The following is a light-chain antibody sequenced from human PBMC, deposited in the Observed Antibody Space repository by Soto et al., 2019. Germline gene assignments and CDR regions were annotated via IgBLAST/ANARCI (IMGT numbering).Light chain of an antibody. Sequence: DIVMTQSPDSLAVSLGERATINCKSSQSILFSSKNKNYLAWYQQKAGQPPRLLTYWASTRESGVPDRFSGSGSETDFTLTISSVQAEDVAVYYCHQYYTIPWTFGQGTKVEI. CDR1: QSILFSSKNKNY. V-gene: IGKV4-1*01. CDR2: WAS. J-gene: IGKJ1*01. CDR3: HQYYTIPWT.